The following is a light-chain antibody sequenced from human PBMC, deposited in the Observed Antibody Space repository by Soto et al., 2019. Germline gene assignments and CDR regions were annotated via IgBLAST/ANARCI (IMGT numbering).Light chain of an antibody. CDR3: QHFGSSPPVT. CDR1: QYTNGRY. V-gene: IGKV3-20*01. CDR2: GAS. J-gene: IGKJ5*01. Sequence: DIVLTQAPDTLSLSPGESATLSCRVSQYTNGRYVAWYQQRHGLPPRLLVYGASKRAPGIPDRFRGSGSGSEFTLSISGVEPEDFAVYFCQHFGSSPPVTFGQGTRLDIK.